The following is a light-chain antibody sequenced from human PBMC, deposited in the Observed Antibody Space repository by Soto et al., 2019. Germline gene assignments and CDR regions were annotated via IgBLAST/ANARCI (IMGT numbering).Light chain of an antibody. Sequence: EIVLTQSPGTLSLSPGERATLSCRASQSVSSNYFAWYQQKPGQAPMLLIYGASSRATGIPDRFSGSGSGTDFTLTISSLEPEDFAVYYCQQYGSSPLFAFGPGTEVDLK. CDR2: GAS. CDR3: QQYGSSPLFA. V-gene: IGKV3-20*01. J-gene: IGKJ3*01. CDR1: QSVSSNY.